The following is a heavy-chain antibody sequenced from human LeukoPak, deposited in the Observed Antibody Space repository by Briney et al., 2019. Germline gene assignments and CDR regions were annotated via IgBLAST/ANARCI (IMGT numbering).Heavy chain of an antibody. V-gene: IGHV4-59*01. Sequence: PSETLSLTCTVSGGSISSYYWSWIRQPPGKGLEWIGYICYSGSTNYNPSLKSRVTISVDTSKNQFSLKLSSVTAADTAVYYCARVGDYYDSSGHFDIWGQGTMVTVSS. J-gene: IGHJ3*02. D-gene: IGHD3-22*01. CDR3: ARVGDYYDSSGHFDI. CDR1: GGSISSYY. CDR2: ICYSGST.